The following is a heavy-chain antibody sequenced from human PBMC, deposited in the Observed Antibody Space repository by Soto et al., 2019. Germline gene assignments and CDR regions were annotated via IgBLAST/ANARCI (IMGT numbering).Heavy chain of an antibody. D-gene: IGHD3-10*01. CDR1: GFSLITIGMC. Sequence: SGPTLVNPTQTLTLTCTFSGFSLITIGMCVSWIRQPPGKALEWLALIDWDDDKYYSTSLKTRLTISKDTSKNQVVLTMTNMDPVDTATYYCARIRRGFGEYYGMDVWGQGTTVTVSS. CDR3: ARIRRGFGEYYGMDV. J-gene: IGHJ6*02. CDR2: IDWDDDK. V-gene: IGHV2-70*01.